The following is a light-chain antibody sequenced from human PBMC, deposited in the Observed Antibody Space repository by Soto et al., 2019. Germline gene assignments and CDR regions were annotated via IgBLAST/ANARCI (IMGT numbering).Light chain of an antibody. J-gene: IGLJ1*01. CDR2: EVS. V-gene: IGLV2-14*01. Sequence: QSALTQPASVSASPGQSITISCTGTSSDVGGYNYVSWYQQHPGRAPKLMIYEVSNRPSGVSNRFSGSKSGNTASLSISGLQAEDEADYYCNSFRSTSTTPYYVFGTGTKVTV. CDR1: SSDVGGYNY. CDR3: NSFRSTSTTPYYV.